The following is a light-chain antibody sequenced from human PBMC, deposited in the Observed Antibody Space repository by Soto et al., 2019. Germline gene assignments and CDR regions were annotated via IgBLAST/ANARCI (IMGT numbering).Light chain of an antibody. CDR2: EVS. CDR3: SSYTSSNTYV. Sequence: QSVLTQPPSVSGSPGQSVAISCTGTSSDVGSYNRVSWYQQPSGTAPKVMIYEVSNRPSGVPDRFSGSKSGNTASLTISGLQAEDEADYYCSSYTSSNTYVFGTGTKLTVL. CDR1: SSDVGSYNR. V-gene: IGLV2-18*02. J-gene: IGLJ1*01.